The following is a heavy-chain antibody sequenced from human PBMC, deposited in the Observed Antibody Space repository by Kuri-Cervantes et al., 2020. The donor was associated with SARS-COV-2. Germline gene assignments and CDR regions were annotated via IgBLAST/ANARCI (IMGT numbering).Heavy chain of an antibody. Sequence: SIKVCCKPSGCSFSSYAISWVRQAPGQGLEWMGRIIPIVGVPNYAQNFQGRVTITADTSTSTAYVELSSLRSEDTAVYHCARETSRTSGTGYYFDYWGQGTLVTVSS. CDR3: ARETSRTSGTGYYFDY. J-gene: IGHJ4*02. CDR2: IIPIVGVP. D-gene: IGHD6-19*01. CDR1: GCSFSSYA. V-gene: IGHV1-69*04.